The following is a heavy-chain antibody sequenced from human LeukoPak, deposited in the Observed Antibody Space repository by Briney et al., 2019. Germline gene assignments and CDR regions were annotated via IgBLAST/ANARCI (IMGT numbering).Heavy chain of an antibody. CDR1: GGSISGGSYY. Sequence: SQTLSLTCTVSGGSISGGSYYWSWIRQPAGKGLEWIGRIYTSRSTNYNPSLKSRVTISVDTSKNQFSLKLSSVTAADTAVYYCARCNYDFWSGSLAWFEPWGQGTLVTVSS. CDR3: ARCNYDFWSGSLAWFEP. CDR2: IYTSRST. V-gene: IGHV4-61*02. D-gene: IGHD3-3*01. J-gene: IGHJ5*02.